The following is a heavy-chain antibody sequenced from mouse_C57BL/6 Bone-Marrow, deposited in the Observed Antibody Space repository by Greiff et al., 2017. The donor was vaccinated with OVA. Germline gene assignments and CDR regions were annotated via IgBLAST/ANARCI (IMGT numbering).Heavy chain of an antibody. V-gene: IGHV1-81*01. CDR3: ARGGLRRLDY. CDR1: GYTFTSSG. J-gene: IGHJ2*01. D-gene: IGHD2-2*01. CDR2: IYPRSGNT. Sequence: QVQLKESGAELARPGASVKLSCKASGYTFTSSGISWVTQRTGQGLEWIGEIYPRSGNTYYNEKFKGKATLTADKSSSTAYMELRSLTSEDAAVYFCARGGLRRLDYWGQGTTLTVSS.